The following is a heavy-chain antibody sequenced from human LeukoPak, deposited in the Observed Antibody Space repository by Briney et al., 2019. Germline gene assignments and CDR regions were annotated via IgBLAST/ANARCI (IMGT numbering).Heavy chain of an antibody. CDR2: IKSKTDGGTT. CDR3: TTDPPGGMHYSGSYRGVDY. Sequence: PGGSLRLSCAASGFTFSSYWMSWVRQAPEKGLEWVGRIKSKTDGGTTDYAAPVKGRFTISRDDSKNTLYLQMNSLKTEDTAVYYCTTDPPGGMHYSGSYRGVDYWGQGTLVTVSS. CDR1: GFTFSSYW. D-gene: IGHD1-26*01. J-gene: IGHJ4*02. V-gene: IGHV3-15*01.